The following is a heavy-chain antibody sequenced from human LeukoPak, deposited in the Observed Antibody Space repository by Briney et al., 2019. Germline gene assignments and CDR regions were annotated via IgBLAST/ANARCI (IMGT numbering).Heavy chain of an antibody. J-gene: IGHJ5*02. V-gene: IGHV1-8*01. CDR1: GYTFTSYD. Sequence: ASVKVSCKASGYTFTSYDINWVRQATGQGLEWMGWMNPNSGNTGYAQKFQGRVTMPRNTSISTAYMELSSLRSEDTAVYYCARRLRSKDCFDPWGQGTLVTVSS. CDR2: MNPNSGNT. CDR3: ARRLRSKDCFDP. D-gene: IGHD4-17*01.